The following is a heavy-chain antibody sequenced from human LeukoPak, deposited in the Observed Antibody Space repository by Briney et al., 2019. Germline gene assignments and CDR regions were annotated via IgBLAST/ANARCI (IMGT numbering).Heavy chain of an antibody. J-gene: IGHJ4*02. CDR2: IYPGDSDT. D-gene: IGHD3-22*01. CDR1: GYSFTSYW. CDR3: ARPNFYYGSSANLSY. V-gene: IGHV5-51*01. Sequence: GESLKISCKGSGYSFTSYWIGWVRQMPGKGLEWMGIIYPGDSDTTYSPSFQGQVTISADKSITTAYLQWSSLKASDTAMYYCARPNFYYGSSANLSYWGQGTLVTVSS.